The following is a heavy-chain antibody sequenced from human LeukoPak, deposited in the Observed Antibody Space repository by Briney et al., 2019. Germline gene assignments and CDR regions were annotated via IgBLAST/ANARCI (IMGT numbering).Heavy chain of an antibody. CDR1: GGSLSTYY. J-gene: IGHJ3*02. D-gene: IGHD5-24*01. V-gene: IGHV4-59*01. Sequence: SETLSLTCTLSGGSLSTYYWSWIRQPPGKGLEWIGYIYYSVRTNYNPSLRSRVTISVDTSKSQFSLKLSSVTAADTAVYYCARQFKSADAFDIWGQGTMVTVSS. CDR3: ARQFKSADAFDI. CDR2: IYYSVRT.